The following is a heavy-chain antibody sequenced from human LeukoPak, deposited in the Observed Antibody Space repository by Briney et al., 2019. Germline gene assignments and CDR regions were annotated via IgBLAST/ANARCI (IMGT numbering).Heavy chain of an antibody. V-gene: IGHV3-21*01. J-gene: IGHJ4*02. CDR2: ISSSSYI. Sequence: GGSLRLSCAASGFTFSSYSMNWVRQAPGKGLEWVSSISSSSYIYYADSVKGRFTISRDNAKNSLYLQMNSLRAEDTAVYYCARDLPGVVVVPGDYWGQGTLVTVSS. CDR3: ARDLPGVVVVPGDY. CDR1: GFTFSSYS. D-gene: IGHD2-2*01.